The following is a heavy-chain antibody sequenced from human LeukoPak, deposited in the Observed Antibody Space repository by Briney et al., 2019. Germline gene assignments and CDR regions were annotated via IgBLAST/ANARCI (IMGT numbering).Heavy chain of an antibody. Sequence: GGSLRLSCAASGFTFSSYWMSWVRQAPGKGLEWVGNIKQDGSEKYYVDSVKGRFTISRDNAKNSLYLQMNSLRAEDTAVYYCARAPLYGDYVGYYFDYWGQGALVTVSS. J-gene: IGHJ4*02. CDR2: IKQDGSEK. CDR3: ARAPLYGDYVGYYFDY. CDR1: GFTFSSYW. D-gene: IGHD4-17*01. V-gene: IGHV3-7*01.